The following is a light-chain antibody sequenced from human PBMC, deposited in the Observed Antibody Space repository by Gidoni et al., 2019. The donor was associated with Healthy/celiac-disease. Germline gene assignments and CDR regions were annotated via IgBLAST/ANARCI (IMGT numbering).Light chain of an antibody. CDR3: QQYDNLPLT. CDR1: QDISNY. V-gene: IGKV1-33*01. J-gene: IGKJ4*02. Sequence: DIQMTQSPSSLSASVGDRVTITCQASQDISNYLNWYQQKPVKAPKLLIYDASKLETGVPSRFSGSGSGTDFTFTISSLQPEDIATYYCQQYDNLPLTFGGGTKVEIK. CDR2: DAS.